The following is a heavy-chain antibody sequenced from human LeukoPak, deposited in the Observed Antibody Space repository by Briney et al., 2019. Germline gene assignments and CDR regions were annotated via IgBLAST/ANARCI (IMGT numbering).Heavy chain of an antibody. CDR3: ARVACSSTSCYAYYYYMDV. J-gene: IGHJ6*03. CDR2: IGTSTSYI. V-gene: IGHV3-21*01. CDR1: GFTFSTYI. D-gene: IGHD2-2*01. Sequence: GGSLRLSCAASGFTFSTYIMNWVRQTPGKGLEWVSSIGTSTSYIYYADSVKGRFTISRDNAKNSLYLQMNSLRAEDTAVYYCARVACSSTSCYAYYYYMDVWGKGTTVTVSS.